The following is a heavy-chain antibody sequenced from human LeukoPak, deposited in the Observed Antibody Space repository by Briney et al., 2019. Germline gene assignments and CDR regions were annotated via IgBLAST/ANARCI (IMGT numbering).Heavy chain of an antibody. CDR2: ISNSGSMI. J-gene: IGHJ4*02. D-gene: IGHD6-19*01. CDR1: GFTFGDYA. Sequence: GGSLRLSCTASGFTFGDYAMSWFRQAPGKGLEWVSYISNSGSMIYYADSVKGRFTLSRDNAKNSLYLQMNSLRDEDTAVYYCARGPISGWSADYWGQGTLVTVSS. CDR3: ARGPISGWSADY. V-gene: IGHV3-48*02.